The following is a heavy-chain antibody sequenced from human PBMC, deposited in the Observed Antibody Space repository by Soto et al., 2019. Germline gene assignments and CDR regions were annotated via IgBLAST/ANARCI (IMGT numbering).Heavy chain of an antibody. V-gene: IGHV2-5*02. CDR3: THVDTTRVKTWYGP. CDR1: GISVTTTSRVG. CDR2: NYWDDDK. J-gene: IGHJ5*02. Sequence: ITLKESGATLVKPTQTLRLTCSFSGISVTTTSRVGVGWSRQPPGKALEWLALNYWDDDKRYSPSLKSRLTVTKDTAKNEWVFTLTNMDPVDTASYYCTHVDTTRVKTWYGPWGQGTLVIVS. D-gene: IGHD5-18*01.